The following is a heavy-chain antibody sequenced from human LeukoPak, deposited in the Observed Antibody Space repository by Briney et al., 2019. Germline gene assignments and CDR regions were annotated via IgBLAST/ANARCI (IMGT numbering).Heavy chain of an antibody. V-gene: IGHV4-39*01. Sequence: PSETLSLTCTVSGGSIGSSSYYWGWIRQPPGKGLEWIGSTYYSGSTYYSPSLKSRVTISGDTSKSQFSLKLGSVTAADTAVYYCARYYYDSSGYYYLDYWGQGTLVTVSS. CDR3: ARYYYDSSGYYYLDY. J-gene: IGHJ4*02. D-gene: IGHD3-22*01. CDR2: TYYSGST. CDR1: GGSIGSSSYY.